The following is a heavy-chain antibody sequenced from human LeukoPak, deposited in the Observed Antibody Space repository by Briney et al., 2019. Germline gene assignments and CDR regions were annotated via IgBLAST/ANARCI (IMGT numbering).Heavy chain of an antibody. J-gene: IGHJ3*02. CDR2: INWNGGST. Sequence: PGGSLRLSCAASGFTFDDYGMSWVRQAPGKGLEWVSGINWNGGSTGYADSVKGRFTISRDNAKNSLYLQMNSLRAEVMALYYCAKGHRAGYCSSTSCYEGLRAAFDIWGQGTMVTVSS. D-gene: IGHD2-2*01. CDR3: AKGHRAGYCSSTSCYEGLRAAFDI. CDR1: GFTFDDYG. V-gene: IGHV3-20*04.